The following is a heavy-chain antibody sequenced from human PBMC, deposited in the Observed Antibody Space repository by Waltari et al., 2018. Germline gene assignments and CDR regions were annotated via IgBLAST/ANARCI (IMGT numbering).Heavy chain of an antibody. D-gene: IGHD1-26*01. V-gene: IGHV4-61*09. CDR1: GGSISSGSYY. Sequence: QVQLQESGPGLVKPSQTLSLTCTVSGGSISSGSYYWSWIRQPAGKGLEWIGYIYPSGSSHYNPSLRRRATISLHTSKNQFSLKLSSVTAADTAVYYCARTSGSYYKCGVGYFDYWGQGTLVTVSS. J-gene: IGHJ4*02. CDR3: ARTSGSYYKCGVGYFDY. CDR2: IYPSGSS.